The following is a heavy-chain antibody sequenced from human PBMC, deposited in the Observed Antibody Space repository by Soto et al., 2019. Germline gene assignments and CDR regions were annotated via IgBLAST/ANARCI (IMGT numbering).Heavy chain of an antibody. CDR3: ARGRNYDFWSGYHVPSYGMDV. V-gene: IGHV3-30-3*01. CDR1: GFTFSSYA. CDR2: ISYDGSNK. D-gene: IGHD3-3*01. Sequence: PGGPLRLSCAASGFTFSSYAMHWVRQAPGKGLEWVAVISYDGSNKYYADSVKGRFTISRDNSKNTLYLQMNSLRAEDTAVYYCARGRNYDFWSGYHVPSYGMDVWGQGTTVTVSS. J-gene: IGHJ6*02.